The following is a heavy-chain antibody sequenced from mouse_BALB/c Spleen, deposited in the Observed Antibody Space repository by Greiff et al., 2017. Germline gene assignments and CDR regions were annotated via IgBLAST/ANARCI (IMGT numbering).Heavy chain of an antibody. CDR1: GYTFTSYY. D-gene: IGHD2-2*01. CDR2: INPSNGGT. J-gene: IGHJ2*01. Sequence: QVQLKQPGAELVKPGASVKLSCKASGYTFTSYYMYWVKQRPGQGLEWIGGINPSNGGTNFNEKFKSKATLTVDKSSSTAYMQLSSLTSEDSAVYYCTKAPYGYDPYYFDYWGQGTTLTVSS. V-gene: IGHV1S81*02. CDR3: TKAPYGYDPYYFDY.